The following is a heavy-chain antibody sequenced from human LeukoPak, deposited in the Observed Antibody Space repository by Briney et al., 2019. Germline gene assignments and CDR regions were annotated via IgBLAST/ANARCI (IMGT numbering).Heavy chain of an antibody. CDR3: AGGTYYGSGSRPGYLDY. V-gene: IGHV3-53*01. CDR2: IDNFGNT. Sequence: GGSLRLSCAASGFSVNNNYMNWVRQSPGQGLEWVSTIDNFGNTDYAHSVKVRFSISRDSSKNTAYLQMNSLRAEDTAMYFCAGGTYYGSGSRPGYLDYWGLGTLVTVSS. D-gene: IGHD3-10*01. J-gene: IGHJ4*02. CDR1: GFSVNNNY.